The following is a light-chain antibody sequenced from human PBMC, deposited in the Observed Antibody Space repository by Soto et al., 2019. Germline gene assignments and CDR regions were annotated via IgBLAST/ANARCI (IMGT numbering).Light chain of an antibody. Sequence: EVVLTQSPGTLSLSPGERATLSCRASQSVSSSYLAWYQQKPGQAPRLLIYGASSRATGIPDRFSGTGSGTDFTLTIRTLEPEDFAVYYCQHYGGSPLYTFGQGTKLEIK. CDR3: QHYGGSPLYT. CDR1: QSVSSSY. J-gene: IGKJ2*01. CDR2: GAS. V-gene: IGKV3-20*01.